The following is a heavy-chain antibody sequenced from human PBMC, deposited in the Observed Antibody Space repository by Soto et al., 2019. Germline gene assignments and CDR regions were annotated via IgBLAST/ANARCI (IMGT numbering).Heavy chain of an antibody. Sequence: QVQLVQSGAEVKKPGSSVKVSCKASGGTFSSYAISWVRQAPGQGLEWMGGIIPIFGTANYAQKFQGRVTITADESTSTDYMELSSLRSEDTAVYYCARDSHHSSSDIQQFDPWGQGTLVTVSS. CDR3: ARDSHHSSSDIQQFDP. V-gene: IGHV1-69*12. J-gene: IGHJ5*02. D-gene: IGHD6-13*01. CDR2: IIPIFGTA. CDR1: GGTFSSYA.